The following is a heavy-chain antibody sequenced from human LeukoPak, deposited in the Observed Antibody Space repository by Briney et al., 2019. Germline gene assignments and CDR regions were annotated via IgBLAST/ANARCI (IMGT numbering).Heavy chain of an antibody. CDR3: AKVPFAGDYVWGSYRYRNKIDY. Sequence: GGSLRLSCAASGFTFSSYWMSWVRQAPGKGLEWVANTKQDGSEKYYVDSVKGRFTISRDNSKNTLYLQMNSLRAEDTAVYYCAKVPFAGDYVWGSYRYRNKIDYWGQGTLVTVSS. V-gene: IGHV3-7*03. CDR1: GFTFSSYW. J-gene: IGHJ4*02. CDR2: TKQDGSEK. D-gene: IGHD3-16*02.